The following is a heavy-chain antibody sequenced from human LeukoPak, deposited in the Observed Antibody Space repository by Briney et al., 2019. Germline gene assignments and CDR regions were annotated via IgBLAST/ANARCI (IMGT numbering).Heavy chain of an antibody. J-gene: IGHJ6*01. CDR3: ARDRLYCSSTSCYAGRLGMDV. Sequence: ASVKVSCKASGYTFTGYYMHWVRQAPGQGLEWMGWINPNSGGTNYAQKFQGRVTMTRDTSISTAYMELSRLRSDDTAVYYCARDRLYCSSTSCYAGRLGMDVWGQGTTVTVSS. D-gene: IGHD2-2*01. V-gene: IGHV1-2*02. CDR1: GYTFTGYY. CDR2: INPNSGGT.